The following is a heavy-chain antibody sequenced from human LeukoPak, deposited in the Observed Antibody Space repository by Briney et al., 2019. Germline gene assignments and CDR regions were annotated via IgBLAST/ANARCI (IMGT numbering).Heavy chain of an antibody. Sequence: GASVKVSCTAFGYTFTNNFMHWVRQAPGQGPEWMGLISPTGSFTAYAQKFQGRVTLTRDLSTSTDYLELRSLRSEDTAVYYCARDISARDEAWWFDPWGQGTLVTVSS. CDR2: ISPTGSFT. CDR3: ARDISARDEAWWFDP. D-gene: IGHD3-10*01. J-gene: IGHJ5*02. V-gene: IGHV1-46*01. CDR1: GYTFTNNF.